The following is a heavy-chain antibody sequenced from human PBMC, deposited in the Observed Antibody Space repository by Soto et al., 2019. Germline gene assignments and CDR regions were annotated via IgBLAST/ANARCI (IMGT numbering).Heavy chain of an antibody. V-gene: IGHV4-4*07. Sequence: QVVLQESGPGVVKPSDTLSLTCNVSGASLSRYYWSWIRQPPGKGLEWIGRIYATGDTDYNPSLKSRISMSVDMSKKQFSLTRRSVPAADTAIYYCVRDGTKNLRDRFEPWGRGILVTVSS. CDR2: IYATGDT. D-gene: IGHD1-26*01. J-gene: IGHJ5*02. CDR3: VRDGTKNLRDRFEP. CDR1: GASLSRYY.